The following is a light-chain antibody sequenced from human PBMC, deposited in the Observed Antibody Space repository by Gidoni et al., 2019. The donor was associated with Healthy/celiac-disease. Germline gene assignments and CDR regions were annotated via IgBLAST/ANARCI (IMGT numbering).Light chain of an antibody. J-gene: IGKJ5*01. CDR2: DAS. V-gene: IGKV3-11*01. Sequence: EIVLTQSPATLSLSPGERATLSCRASQRVSSYLAWYQQKPGQAPRLLIYDASNRATGIPARLSGSGSGTDLTLTISSLEPEDFAVYYCQQRSNWSPITFGQGTRLEIK. CDR1: QRVSSY. CDR3: QQRSNWSPIT.